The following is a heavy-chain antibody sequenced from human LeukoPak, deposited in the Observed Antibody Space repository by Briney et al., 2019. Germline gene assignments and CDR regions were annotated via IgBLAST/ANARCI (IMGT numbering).Heavy chain of an antibody. CDR1: GFTFSSYS. V-gene: IGHV3-48*02. Sequence: GGSLRLSCAASGFTFSSYSMNWVRQAPGKGLEWVSYISSSSRSIYYADSVKSRFTISRDNANNSLSLQMNSLRDEDTAVYYCVLGSPFDYWGQGTLVTVSS. D-gene: IGHD3-10*01. CDR2: ISSSSRSI. J-gene: IGHJ4*02. CDR3: VLGSPFDY.